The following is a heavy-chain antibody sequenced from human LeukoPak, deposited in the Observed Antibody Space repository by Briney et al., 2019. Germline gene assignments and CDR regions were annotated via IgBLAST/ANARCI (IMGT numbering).Heavy chain of an antibody. D-gene: IGHD3-10*01. CDR2: ISGDGSGT. CDR3: ASLLTPYHGSGGGGMDA. Sequence: GGSLRLSCAASGFTFSTHWMYWVRQAPGKELVWVSRISGDGSGTSYADSVKGRFTISRDNAKDTLYLQMTSLRVEDTAVYSCASLLTPYHGSGGGGMDAWGQGTTVTVSS. J-gene: IGHJ6*02. CDR1: GFTFSTHW. V-gene: IGHV3-74*01.